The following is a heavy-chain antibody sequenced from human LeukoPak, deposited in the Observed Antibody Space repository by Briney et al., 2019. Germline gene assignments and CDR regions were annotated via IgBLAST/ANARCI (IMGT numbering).Heavy chain of an antibody. J-gene: IGHJ4*02. CDR3: ASAGRSPHDY. CDR2: IYISGST. V-gene: IGHV4-61*02. CDR1: GGSISSGSYS. Sequence: SETLSLTCTVSGGSISSGSYSWNWIRQPAGKGLEWIGRIYISGSTNYNPSLKSRVTISVDTSKNQFSLKLSSVNAADTAVYYCASAGRSPHDYWGQGTLVTVSS.